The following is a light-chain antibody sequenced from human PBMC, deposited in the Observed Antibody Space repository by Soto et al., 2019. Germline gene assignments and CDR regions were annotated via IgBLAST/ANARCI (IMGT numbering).Light chain of an antibody. CDR2: HAS. CDR3: QQYNSYS. Sequence: IQLTQSPSTLPASVGDRVTLTCRASQSISNWLAWYQQKPGTAPNLLLYHASILETAVPSRFSGNGSGTEFTLTISSLQPGDFATYYCQQYNSYSFGQGSRVEIK. CDR1: QSISNW. V-gene: IGKV1-5*01. J-gene: IGKJ1*01.